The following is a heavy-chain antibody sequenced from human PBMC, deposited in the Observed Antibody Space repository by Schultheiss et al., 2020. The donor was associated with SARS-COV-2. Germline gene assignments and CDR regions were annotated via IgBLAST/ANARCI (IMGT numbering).Heavy chain of an antibody. D-gene: IGHD4-11*01. CDR1: GFTFSSYG. V-gene: IGHV3-23*01. CDR2: ISGSGGST. Sequence: GGSLRLSCAASGFTFSSYGMHWVRQAPGKGLEWVSAISGSGGSTYYADSVKGRFTISRDNSKNTLYLQMNSLRAEDTAVYYCAKLSTVTTDLAYWGQGTLVTVSS. CDR3: AKLSTVTTDLAY. J-gene: IGHJ4*02.